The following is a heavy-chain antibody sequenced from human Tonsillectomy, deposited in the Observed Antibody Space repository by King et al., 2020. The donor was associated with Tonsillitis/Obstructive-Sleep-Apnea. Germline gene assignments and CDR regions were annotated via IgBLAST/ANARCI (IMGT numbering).Heavy chain of an antibody. D-gene: IGHD3-16*01. CDR3: EXXXGXXXXXXXLXXXXYYXXV. Sequence: TLKESGPVLVKPTETLTLTCTVSGFSLSNARMGVSWIRQPPGKALEWLAHIFSNDEKSYSTSLKSRLTISKDTSKSQVVLTMTNMDPVDTATYYCEXXXGXXXXXXXLXXXXYYXXVXGXXXTXTVS. V-gene: IGHV2-26*01. J-gene: IGHJ6*03. CDR1: GFSLSNARMG. CDR2: IFSNDEK.